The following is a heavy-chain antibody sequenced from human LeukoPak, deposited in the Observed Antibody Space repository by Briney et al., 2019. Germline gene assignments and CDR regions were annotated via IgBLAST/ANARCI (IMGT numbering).Heavy chain of an antibody. CDR2: INPNSGGT. V-gene: IGHV1-2*02. Sequence: ASVKVSFKASGYTFTVYYMHWVRQAPGQGREGMGWINPNSGGTNYAQKFQGRVTMTRDTSISTAYMELSRLRSDDTAVYYCAREYRMVRGALVYWGQGTLVTVSS. D-gene: IGHD3-10*01. CDR3: AREYRMVRGALVY. J-gene: IGHJ4*02. CDR1: GYTFTVYY.